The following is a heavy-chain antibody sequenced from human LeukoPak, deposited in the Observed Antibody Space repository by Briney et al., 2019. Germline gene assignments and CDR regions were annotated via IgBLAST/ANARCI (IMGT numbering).Heavy chain of an antibody. CDR1: GGTFSSYA. Sequence: SVKVSCKASGGTFSSYAISWVRQAPGQGLEWMGGIIPIFGTASYAQKFQGRVTITTDESTSTAYMELSSLRSEDTAVYYCARETGTRSQFDYWGQGTLVTVSS. CDR3: ARETGTRSQFDY. CDR2: IIPIFGTA. J-gene: IGHJ4*02. D-gene: IGHD1/OR15-1a*01. V-gene: IGHV1-69*05.